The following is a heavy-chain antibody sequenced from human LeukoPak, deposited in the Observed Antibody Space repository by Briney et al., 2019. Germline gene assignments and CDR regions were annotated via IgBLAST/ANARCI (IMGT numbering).Heavy chain of an antibody. CDR2: ISWNSGSI. V-gene: IGHV3-9*01. Sequence: GGSLRLSCAASGFTFDDYAMHWVRQAPGKGLEWVSGISWNSGSIGYADSVKGRFTISRDNAKNSPYLQMNSLRAEDTALYYCTRGGIAVAGALYYFDYWGQGTLVTVSS. CDR1: GFTFDDYA. J-gene: IGHJ4*02. D-gene: IGHD6-19*01. CDR3: TRGGIAVAGALYYFDY.